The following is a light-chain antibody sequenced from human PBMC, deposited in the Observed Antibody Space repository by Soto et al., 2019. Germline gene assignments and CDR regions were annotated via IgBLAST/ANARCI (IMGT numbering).Light chain of an antibody. Sequence: DIQMTQSPSTLSASVGDRVTITCRASQSIGNWMAWYQQKPGTVPKLLISDASTLESGVPSRFSGSGSGPEFTLTINGLQPDDSATYYCQQFDSYSWTFGQGTKVEI. CDR2: DAS. J-gene: IGKJ1*01. V-gene: IGKV1-5*01. CDR3: QQFDSYSWT. CDR1: QSIGNW.